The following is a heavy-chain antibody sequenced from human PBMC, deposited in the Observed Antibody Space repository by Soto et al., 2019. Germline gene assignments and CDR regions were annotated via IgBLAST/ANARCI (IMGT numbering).Heavy chain of an antibody. CDR3: ASLAIVVVPAARGGYYMDV. V-gene: IGHV1-46*03. CDR1: GYTFTSYY. CDR2: INPSGGST. D-gene: IGHD2-2*03. J-gene: IGHJ6*03. Sequence: ASVKVSCKASGYTFTSYYMHWVRQAPGQGLEWMGIINPSGGSTSYAQKFQGRVTMTRDTSTSTVYMELSSLRSEDTAVYYCASLAIVVVPAARGGYYMDVWGKGTTVTVSS.